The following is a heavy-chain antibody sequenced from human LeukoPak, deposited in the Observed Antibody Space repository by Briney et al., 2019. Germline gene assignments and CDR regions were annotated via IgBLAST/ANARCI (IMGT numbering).Heavy chain of an antibody. J-gene: IGHJ4*02. V-gene: IGHV3-30*04. CDR1: GFTFTGYA. Sequence: GGSLRLSCTASGFTFTGYAMHWVRQAPGKGLEWVALMSEDGRKENYADSVKGRFTISRDNSKNTLYLQMNSLRAEDTAVYYCARDSRSSSSGYYWGQGTLVTVSS. D-gene: IGHD6-13*01. CDR3: ARDSRSSSSGYY. CDR2: MSEDGRKE.